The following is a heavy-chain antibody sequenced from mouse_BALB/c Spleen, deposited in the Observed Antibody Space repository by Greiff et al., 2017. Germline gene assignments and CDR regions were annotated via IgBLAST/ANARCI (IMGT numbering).Heavy chain of an antibody. J-gene: IGHJ1*01. CDR1: GFNIKDTY. CDR2: IDPANGNT. Sequence: EVQLQESGAELVKPGASVKLSCTASGFNIKDTYMHWVKQRPEQGLEWIGRIDPANGNTKYDPKFQGKATITADTSSNTAYLQLSSLTSEDTAVYYCARSGRYPYWYFDVWGAGTTVTVSS. D-gene: IGHD1-1*01. V-gene: IGHV14-3*02. CDR3: ARSGRYPYWYFDV.